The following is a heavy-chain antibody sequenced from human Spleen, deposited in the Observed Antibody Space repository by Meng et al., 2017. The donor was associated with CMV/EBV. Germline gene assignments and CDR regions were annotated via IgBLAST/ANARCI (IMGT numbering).Heavy chain of an antibody. V-gene: IGHV3-13*01. D-gene: IGHD1-14*01. CDR3: ARAEPTADAFDI. CDR1: GFTFSSYD. Sequence: GGSLRLSCAASGFTFSSYDMHWVRQATGKGLEWVSAIGTAGDTYYPGSVKGRFTISRENAKNSLYLQMNSLRAGDTAVYYCARAEPTADAFDIWGQGTMVTVSS. CDR2: IGTAGDT. J-gene: IGHJ3*02.